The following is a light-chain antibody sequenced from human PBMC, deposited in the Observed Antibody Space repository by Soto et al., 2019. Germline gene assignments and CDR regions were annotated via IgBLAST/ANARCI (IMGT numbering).Light chain of an antibody. J-gene: IGKJ1*01. Sequence: EIVLTQSPATLSLSPGERATLSCRASQSVSSYLAWYQQKPGQAPRLLIYDASNRATGIPARFSGSGSGTDFTLTISSLEPEDFAVYYCQQCDSYSPWTFGQGTKVEIK. CDR2: DAS. CDR1: QSVSSY. CDR3: QQCDSYSPWT. V-gene: IGKV3-11*01.